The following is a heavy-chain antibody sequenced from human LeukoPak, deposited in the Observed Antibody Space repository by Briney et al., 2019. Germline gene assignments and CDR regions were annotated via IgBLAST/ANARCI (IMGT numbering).Heavy chain of an antibody. Sequence: SETLSPSSTVSGGAMNSYYWSWIRQPAGKGLEWIGRIFASGGTNYNPSLQSRVTMSVDKSKKQFSLRLSSVTAADTAVYYCASVVFGSGSYVHYWGQGNLVSVSS. CDR3: ASVVFGSGSYVHY. CDR1: GGAMNSYY. D-gene: IGHD3-10*01. J-gene: IGHJ4*02. V-gene: IGHV4-4*07. CDR2: IFASGGT.